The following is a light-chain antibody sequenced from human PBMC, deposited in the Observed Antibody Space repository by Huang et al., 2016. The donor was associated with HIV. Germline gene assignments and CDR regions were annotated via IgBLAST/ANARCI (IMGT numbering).Light chain of an antibody. V-gene: IGKV1-12*02. CDR3: QQANSFPFT. CDR1: QGISRF. J-gene: IGKJ3*01. CDR2: AAS. Sequence: DIQMTQSPSSVSASVGDRVTITCRASQGISRFLAWFQQKPGKAPNLFIYAASSLQSGVPSRFSGSGSGTDFTLTISSLQPEDFATYYCQQANSFPFTFGPGTKVDIK.